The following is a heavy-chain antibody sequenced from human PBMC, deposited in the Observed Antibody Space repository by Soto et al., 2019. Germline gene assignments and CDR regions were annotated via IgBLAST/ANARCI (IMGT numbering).Heavy chain of an antibody. CDR3: ATSTVTSYGMDV. CDR2: INPSGGST. V-gene: IGHV1-46*01. CDR1: GYIFTSYY. J-gene: IGHJ6*02. Sequence: ASVKVSCKASGYIFTSYYMHWVRQAPGQGLEWMGIINPSGGSTSYAQKFQGRVTMTRDTSTSTVYMELSSLRSEDTAVYYCATSTVTSYGMDVWGQGTTVTVSS. D-gene: IGHD4-17*01.